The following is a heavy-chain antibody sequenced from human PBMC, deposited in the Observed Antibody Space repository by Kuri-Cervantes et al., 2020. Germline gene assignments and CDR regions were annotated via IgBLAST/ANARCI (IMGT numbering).Heavy chain of an antibody. J-gene: IGHJ4*02. Sequence: ASVKVSCKASGYTFTGYYMHWVRQAPGQGLEWMGWINPNSGGANYAQKFRDRVTMTLDTSISTAYMEMSRLISDDTAVYYCARVYGSGTIDYWGQGTLVTVSS. CDR2: INPNSGGA. D-gene: IGHD3-10*01. CDR1: GYTFTGYY. CDR3: ARVYGSGTIDY. V-gene: IGHV1-2*02.